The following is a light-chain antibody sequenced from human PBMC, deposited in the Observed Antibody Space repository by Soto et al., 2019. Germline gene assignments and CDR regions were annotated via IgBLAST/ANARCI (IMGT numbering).Light chain of an antibody. CDR1: QSVSSRS. J-gene: IGKJ1*01. CDR3: QHYNSYSEA. V-gene: IGKV3-20*01. Sequence: EILLTQSPGTLSLSPGERATLSCRASQSVSSRSLAWYQQKPGQAPRLLIYGASSRATGIPDRFSGSGSGTEFTLTISSLQPDDFATYYCQHYNSYSEAFGQGTKVDIK. CDR2: GAS.